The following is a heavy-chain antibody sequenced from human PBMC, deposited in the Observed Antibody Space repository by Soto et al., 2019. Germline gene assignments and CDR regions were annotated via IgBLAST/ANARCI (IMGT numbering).Heavy chain of an antibody. D-gene: IGHD2-2*01. CDR1: GFTFSSYS. Sequence: PGGSLRLSCAASGFTFSSYSMNWVRQAPGKGLEWASYISSSSSTTYYADSVEGRFTISRDNAKDSVYLQMNSLRDEDTAVYYCARAGGIVVPAAMKVNYYYYMDVWGKGTTVTV. CDR3: ARAGGIVVPAAMKVNYYYYMDV. V-gene: IGHV3-48*02. J-gene: IGHJ6*03. CDR2: ISSSSSTT.